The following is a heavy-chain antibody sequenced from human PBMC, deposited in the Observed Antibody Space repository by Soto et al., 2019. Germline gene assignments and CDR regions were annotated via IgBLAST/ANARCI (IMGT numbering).Heavy chain of an antibody. CDR1: RFTFSMYA. D-gene: IGHD3-22*01. Sequence: GGSLRLSCAASRFTFSMYAMSWVRQAPGKGLEWVSAITGNGGNTYYADSVKGRFTISRDNSKNTLYLQMDSLRAGDTAVYYCAKDTDSSGYYLYYFDLWGPGTLVTVSS. J-gene: IGHJ4*02. V-gene: IGHV3-23*01. CDR3: AKDTDSSGYYLYYFDL. CDR2: ITGNGGNT.